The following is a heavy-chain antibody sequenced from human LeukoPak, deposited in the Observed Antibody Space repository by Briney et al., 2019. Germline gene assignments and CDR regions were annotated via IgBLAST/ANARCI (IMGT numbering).Heavy chain of an antibody. Sequence: ASVKVSCKASGYTFTSYYMHWERHAPGQGLEWMGIINPSGGTTNYAQKFQGRVTMTSDMSTSTVYMELSSLRSEDTAVYYCARDPVSVGATWDYWYFDLWGRGTLVTVSS. CDR1: GYTFTSYY. CDR3: ARDPVSVGATWDYWYFDL. J-gene: IGHJ2*01. V-gene: IGHV1-46*01. CDR2: INPSGGTT. D-gene: IGHD1-26*01.